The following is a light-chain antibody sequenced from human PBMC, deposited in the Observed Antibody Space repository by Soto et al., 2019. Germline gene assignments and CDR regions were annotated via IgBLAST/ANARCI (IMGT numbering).Light chain of an antibody. Sequence: DIQMAQSPSTLSASVGDRFTVTCRASQSISTWLAWYQQEPGKAPKLLLYAASSLQSGVPSRFSGSGSGTDFTLTISSLQPEDFATYYCQKSYSPSITFGQGTRLEIK. V-gene: IGKV1-39*01. J-gene: IGKJ5*01. CDR1: QSISTW. CDR2: AAS. CDR3: QKSYSPSIT.